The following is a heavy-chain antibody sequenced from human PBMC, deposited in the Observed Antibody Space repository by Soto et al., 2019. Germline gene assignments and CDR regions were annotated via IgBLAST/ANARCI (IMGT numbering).Heavy chain of an antibody. CDR2: INSDGST. CDR1: GFLVNSAY. V-gene: IGHV3-53*01. J-gene: IGHJ4*02. Sequence: EVQLVESGGGLIPPGGSLRLSCAASGFLVNSAYMTWVRQAPGKGLEWLSMINSDGSTLYSESVKGRCTISRNNPKNRLDLQMNSLRAEDKAMYYCARSGYSFAWGYWGQGTLVIVTS. CDR3: ARSGYSFAWGY. D-gene: IGHD5-18*01.